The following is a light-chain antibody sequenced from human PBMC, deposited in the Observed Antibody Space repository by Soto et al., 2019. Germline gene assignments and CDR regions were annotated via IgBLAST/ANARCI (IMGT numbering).Light chain of an antibody. CDR3: QQYNDWLWT. CDR2: GAS. J-gene: IGKJ1*01. Sequence: ETMMTQSPATLSASPGERVTLSCRATQSVTYNLAWYQQKPGQAPRLLIYGASTRATGIPARFSGRGSGTECTLTITCLQSEDFAVYYCQQYNDWLWTFGQGPNVEIK. V-gene: IGKV3-15*01. CDR1: QSVTYN.